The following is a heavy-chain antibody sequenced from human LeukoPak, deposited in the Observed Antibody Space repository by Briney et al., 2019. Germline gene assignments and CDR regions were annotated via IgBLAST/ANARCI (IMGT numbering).Heavy chain of an antibody. D-gene: IGHD3-22*01. CDR3: ARDGGLDSSGYYFDY. J-gene: IGHJ4*02. CDR2: INHSGST. CDR1: GGSFSGYY. V-gene: IGHV4-34*01. Sequence: SETLSLTCAVYGGSFSGYYWSWIRQPPGKGLEWIGEINHSGSTNYNPSLKSRVTISADTSKNQFSLKLSSVTAADTAVYYCARDGGLDSSGYYFDYWGQGTLVTVSS.